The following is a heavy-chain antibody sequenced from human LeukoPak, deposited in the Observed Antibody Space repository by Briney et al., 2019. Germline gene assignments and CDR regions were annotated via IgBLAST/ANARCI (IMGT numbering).Heavy chain of an antibody. CDR1: GYTFTSYY. Sequence: ASVKVSRKASGYTFTSYYMHWVRQAPGQGLEWMGIINPSGGSTSYAQKFQGRVTMTRDTSASTVYMELSSLRSEDTAVYYCARGTYGGKFDYWGQGTLVTVSS. V-gene: IGHV1-46*01. CDR3: ARGTYGGKFDY. J-gene: IGHJ4*02. CDR2: INPSGGST. D-gene: IGHD4-23*01.